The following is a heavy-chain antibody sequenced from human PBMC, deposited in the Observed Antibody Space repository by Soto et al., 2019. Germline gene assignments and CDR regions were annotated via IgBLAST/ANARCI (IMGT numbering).Heavy chain of an antibody. CDR1: GFTFSRNW. CDR3: TTVDTRSYNWFDP. CDR2: INSDGTTT. V-gene: IGHV3-74*01. J-gene: IGHJ5*02. Sequence: EVQLVESGGGLVQPGGSLRLSCAASGFTFSRNWMHWVRQAPGKGLVWLSRINSDGTTTTYADSVKGRFTISRDNSKNTVYLQINSLRADDTAVYYCTTVDTRSYNWFDPWGQGTLVTVSS. D-gene: IGHD6-6*01.